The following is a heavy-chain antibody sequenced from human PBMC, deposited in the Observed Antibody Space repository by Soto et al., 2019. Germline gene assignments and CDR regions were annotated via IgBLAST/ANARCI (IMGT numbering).Heavy chain of an antibody. J-gene: IGHJ4*02. D-gene: IGHD2-21*01. CDR2: FIPIIDMA. CDR3: AITYCRDNSCPRDFDF. Sequence: QVQVVQSGAEVKKPESSVKVSCKPSGGTFNTYTVNWVRLAPGHGLEWMGRFIPIIDMANYAQKFQNRVTITAARSTFTAYMELNSLTSDDTAVYYCAITYCRDNSCPRDFDFWGPGTRVTVSS. V-gene: IGHV1-69*02. CDR1: GGTFNTYT.